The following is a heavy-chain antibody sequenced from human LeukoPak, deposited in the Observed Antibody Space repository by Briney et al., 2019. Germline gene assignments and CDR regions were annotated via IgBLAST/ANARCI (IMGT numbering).Heavy chain of an antibody. CDR2: ISWNSGSI. D-gene: IGHD3-10*01. J-gene: IGHJ4*02. CDR1: GFTFDDYA. V-gene: IGHV3-9*01. Sequence: GGSLRLSCAASGFTFDDYAMHWVRQAPGKGLEWVSGISWNSGSIGYADSVKGRFTISRDNAKNSLYLQMNSLRAEDTALYYCAKDNYGSGSYLDYWGQGTLVTVSS. CDR3: AKDNYGSGSYLDY.